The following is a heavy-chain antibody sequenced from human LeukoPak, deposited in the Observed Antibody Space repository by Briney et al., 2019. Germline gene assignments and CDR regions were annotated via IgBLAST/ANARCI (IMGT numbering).Heavy chain of an antibody. CDR1: GFTFSSYV. CDR3: ARDSFYGSGTYSSDY. J-gene: IGHJ4*02. Sequence: PGGSLRLSCAASGFTFSSYVMNWVRQAPGKGLEWVSSISSSSSYIYYADSVKGRFTISRDNAENSLYLQMNSLRAEDTAVYYCARDSFYGSGTYSSDYWGQGTLVTVSS. V-gene: IGHV3-21*01. D-gene: IGHD3-10*01. CDR2: ISSSSSYI.